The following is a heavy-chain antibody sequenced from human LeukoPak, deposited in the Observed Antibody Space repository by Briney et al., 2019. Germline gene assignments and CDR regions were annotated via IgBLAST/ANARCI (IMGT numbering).Heavy chain of an antibody. CDR3: SRAHDSSGYYYSDAFDI. Sequence: ASVKVSCKASGGTFSSYAISWVRQAPGQGLEWMGGIIPIIDTPNYAQKFQGRVTITADESTSTAFMELSSLRSEDTAMYYCSRAHDSSGYYYSDAFDIWGQGTLVTVSS. V-gene: IGHV1-69*13. D-gene: IGHD3-22*01. J-gene: IGHJ3*02. CDR1: GGTFSSYA. CDR2: IIPIIDTP.